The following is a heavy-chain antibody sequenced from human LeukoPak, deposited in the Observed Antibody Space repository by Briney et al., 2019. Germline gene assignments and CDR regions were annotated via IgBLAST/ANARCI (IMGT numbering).Heavy chain of an antibody. V-gene: IGHV4-39*07. CDR2: IYYSGNT. Sequence: SETLSLTCTISGGSISSSNYYWAWIRQPPGKGLEWIGSIYYSGNTNYNPSLQSRVTMSVDTSKNQFSLKLSSVTAADTAVYFCARGPYSYDSSGAFDIWGQGTMVTVSS. J-gene: IGHJ3*02. CDR3: ARGPYSYDSSGAFDI. D-gene: IGHD3-22*01. CDR1: GGSISSSNYY.